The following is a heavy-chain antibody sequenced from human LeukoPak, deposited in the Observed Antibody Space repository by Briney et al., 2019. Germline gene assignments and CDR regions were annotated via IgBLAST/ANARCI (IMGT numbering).Heavy chain of an antibody. CDR3: ARDTRLLDFDAFDI. CDR2: INPSGGST. CDR1: GYTFTNYY. D-gene: IGHD3-3*01. V-gene: IGHV1-46*01. J-gene: IGHJ3*02. Sequence: ASVKVSFKASGYTFTNYYMHWVRQAPGQGLEWMGIINPSGGSTNYAQKFQGRVTLTRDTSTSTVYMELSSLRSEDTAVYYCARDTRLLDFDAFDIWGQGTMVTVSS.